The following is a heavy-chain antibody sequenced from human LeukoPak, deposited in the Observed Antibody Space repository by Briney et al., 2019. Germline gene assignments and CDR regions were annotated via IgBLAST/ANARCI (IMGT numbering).Heavy chain of an antibody. CDR3: ARFAKPEPGCGGDCYSVGYYYYMDV. Sequence: GGSLRLSCAASGFTFSNYGMNWVRLAPGKGLEWVSGITGRCETKYYADSVKGRFTISRDNAKNSLYLQMHSLRAEDTAVYYCARFAKPEPGCGGDCYSVGYYYYMDVWGKGTTVTISS. CDR1: GFTFSNYG. J-gene: IGHJ6*03. D-gene: IGHD2-21*02. V-gene: IGHV3-21*01. CDR2: ITGRCETK.